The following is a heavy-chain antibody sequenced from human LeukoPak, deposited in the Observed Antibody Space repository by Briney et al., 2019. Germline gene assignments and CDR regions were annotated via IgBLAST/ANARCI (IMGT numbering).Heavy chain of an antibody. CDR2: INHSGST. CDR1: GGSFSGYY. D-gene: IGHD3-16*02. J-gene: IGHJ4*02. CDR3: AGFRGRSVSWGSYRYPYFYVY. V-gene: IGHV4-34*01. Sequence: NPSETLSLTCAVYGGSFSGYYWSWIRQPPGKGLEWIGEINHSGSTNYNPSLKSRVTISVDTSKNQLSLKLSSVTAADTPVYFCAGFRGRSVSWGSYRYPYFYVYWGQGTLVTVSS.